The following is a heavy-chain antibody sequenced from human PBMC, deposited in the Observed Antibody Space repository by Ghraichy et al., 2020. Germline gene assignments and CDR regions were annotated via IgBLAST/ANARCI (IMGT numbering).Heavy chain of an antibody. J-gene: IGHJ6*02. Sequence: RGSLRLSCAASGFTVSSNYMSWVRQAPGKRLEWVSVIYSGGSTYYADSVKGRFTISRHNSKNTLYLQMNSLRAEDTAVYYCARGVRDPYYYGSGSSSYGMDVWGQGTTVTVSS. CDR1: GFTVSSNY. V-gene: IGHV3-53*04. CDR2: IYSGGST. CDR3: ARGVRDPYYYGSGSSSYGMDV. D-gene: IGHD3-10*01.